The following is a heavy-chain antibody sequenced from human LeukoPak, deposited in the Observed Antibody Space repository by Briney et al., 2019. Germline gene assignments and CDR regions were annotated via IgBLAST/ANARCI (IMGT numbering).Heavy chain of an antibody. CDR2: ISWNSGNI. CDR1: GFTFDDYA. J-gene: IGHJ4*02. CDR3: AKDGVAPSGWYYFDY. Sequence: PGRSLRLSCAASGFTFDDYAMHWVRQAPGKGLEWVSGISWNSGNIGYADSVRGRFTISRDNAKNSLYLQMNSLRAEDTALYYCAKDGVAPSGWYYFDYWGQGTLVTVSS. V-gene: IGHV3-9*01. D-gene: IGHD6-19*01.